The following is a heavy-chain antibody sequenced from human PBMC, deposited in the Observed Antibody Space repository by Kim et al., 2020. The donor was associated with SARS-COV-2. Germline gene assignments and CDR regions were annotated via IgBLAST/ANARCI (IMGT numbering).Heavy chain of an antibody. CDR2: GST. D-gene: IGHD1-1*01. Sequence: GSTYSNPSLKSRVTISVDTSKKQFSLKLSSVTAADTAVYYCARLPGTCDYWGQGTLVTVSS. CDR3: ARLPGTCDY. V-gene: IGHV4-39*01. J-gene: IGHJ4*02.